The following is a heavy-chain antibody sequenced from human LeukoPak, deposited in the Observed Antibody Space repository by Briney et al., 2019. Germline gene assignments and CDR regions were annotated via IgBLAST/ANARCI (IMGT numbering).Heavy chain of an antibody. CDR2: LSGSGDNT. CDR3: AKPPLVLTGYYLDAFDI. D-gene: IGHD3-9*01. V-gene: IGHV3-23*01. Sequence: PGGSLRLSCAASGFTFRSYAMSWVRQAPGKGLEWVSGLSGSGDNTYYADSVKGRFTISRDNPKNTLYLQMNSLRAEDTAVYYCAKPPLVLTGYYLDAFDIWGQGTMVTVSP. CDR1: GFTFRSYA. J-gene: IGHJ3*02.